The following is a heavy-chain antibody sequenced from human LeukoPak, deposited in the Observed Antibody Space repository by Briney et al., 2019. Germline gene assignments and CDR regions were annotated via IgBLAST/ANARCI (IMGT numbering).Heavy chain of an antibody. D-gene: IGHD3-22*01. V-gene: IGHV3-23*01. CDR1: GFTFSSYA. J-gene: IGHJ3*02. CDR2: ISGSGGST. Sequence: PGGSLRLSCAASGFTFSSYAMSWVRQAPGKGLEWVSAISGSGGSTYYADSVKGRFTISRDNSKNTLYLQMNSLRAEDTAVYYCAKDQEFGYYDSRDAFDIGGKGTMVTVSS. CDR3: AKDQEFGYYDSRDAFDI.